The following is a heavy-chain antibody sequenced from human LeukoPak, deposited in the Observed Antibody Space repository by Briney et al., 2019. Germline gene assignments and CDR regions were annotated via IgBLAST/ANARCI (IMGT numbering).Heavy chain of an antibody. CDR1: GYTFSGYY. CDR3: ARLGYSSGSDY. CDR2: INPNSGGT. Sequence: ASVKVSCKASGYTFSGYYMHWVRQAPGQGLEWMGWINPNSGGTNYAQKFQGRVTMTRDTSISTAYMEMRRLRSDDMAVYYCARLGYSSGSDYWGQGTLVTVSS. V-gene: IGHV1-2*02. D-gene: IGHD6-19*01. J-gene: IGHJ4*02.